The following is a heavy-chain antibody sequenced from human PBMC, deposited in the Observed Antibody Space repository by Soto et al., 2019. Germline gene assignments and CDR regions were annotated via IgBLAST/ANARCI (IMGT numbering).Heavy chain of an antibody. V-gene: IGHV3-23*01. D-gene: IGHD3-10*01. CDR3: AKTYYYGSGSYYNTLRRAVYYFDY. CDR1: GFTFSSYA. Sequence: GGSLILSCAASGFTFSSYAMSWVRQAPGKGLEWVSAISGSGGSTYYADSVKGRFTISRDDSKNTLYLQMNSLRAEDTAVYYCAKTYYYGSGSYYNTLRRAVYYFDYWGQGTLVTVSS. CDR2: ISGSGGST. J-gene: IGHJ4*02.